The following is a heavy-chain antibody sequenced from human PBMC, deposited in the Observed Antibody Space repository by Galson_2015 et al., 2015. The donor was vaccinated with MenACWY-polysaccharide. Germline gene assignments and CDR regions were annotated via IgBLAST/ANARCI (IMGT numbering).Heavy chain of an antibody. CDR2: INPKKGAT. J-gene: IGHJ4*02. Sequence: SVKVSCKASGYTFNDYYINWVRQAPGQGLEWMGWINPKKGATDYAPKFQGRVTLTSDTSISTAYMDLTRLTSDDTAVYFCARDPPGGRTATDYWGQGTLVTVSS. D-gene: IGHD1-1*01. V-gene: IGHV1-2*02. CDR1: GYTFNDYY. CDR3: ARDPPGGRTATDY.